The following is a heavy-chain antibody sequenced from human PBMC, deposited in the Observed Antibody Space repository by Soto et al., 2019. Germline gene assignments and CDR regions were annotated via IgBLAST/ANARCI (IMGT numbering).Heavy chain of an antibody. V-gene: IGHV4-59*01. CDR2: IYYSGST. CDR1: GGSISSYY. CDR3: ATSYGKAWYTY. Sequence: SETLSLTCTVSGGSISSYYWSWIRQPPGKGLEWIGYIYYSGSTNYNPSLKSRVTISVDTSKNQFSLKLSSVTAADTAVYYCATSYGKAWYTYWGQGTQVTVSS. D-gene: IGHD6-13*01. J-gene: IGHJ4*02.